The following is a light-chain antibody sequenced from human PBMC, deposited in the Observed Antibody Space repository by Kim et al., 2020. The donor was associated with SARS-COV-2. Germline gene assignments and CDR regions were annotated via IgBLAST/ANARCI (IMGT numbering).Light chain of an antibody. CDR2: QDS. CDR3: QAWDSRVPVV. V-gene: IGLV3-1*01. Sequence: VFPGKAYSITCSGYKLWERYACWHQQKPGQSPVLVIYQDSQRPSGIPARVCGSDSGTTAPLSISGTQPMDEAGYYCQAWDSRVPVVFGGGTQLTVL. CDR1: KLWERY. J-gene: IGLJ2*01.